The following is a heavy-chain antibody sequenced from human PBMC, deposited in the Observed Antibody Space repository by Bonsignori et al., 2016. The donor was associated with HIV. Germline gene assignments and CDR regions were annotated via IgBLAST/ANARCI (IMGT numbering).Heavy chain of an antibody. D-gene: IGHD6-13*01. J-gene: IGHJ4*02. CDR2: ISSSSTYI. CDR1: GFTFSSFS. V-gene: IGHV3-21*06. Sequence: GESLKISCAASGFTFSSFSMNWVRQAPGKGLEWVSSISSSSTYIYYADSVKGRFTISRDNANNSLYLQINSLRAEDSAVYYCARDASFLIAAAGLDYWGQGTLVTVSS. CDR3: ARDASFLIAAAGLDY.